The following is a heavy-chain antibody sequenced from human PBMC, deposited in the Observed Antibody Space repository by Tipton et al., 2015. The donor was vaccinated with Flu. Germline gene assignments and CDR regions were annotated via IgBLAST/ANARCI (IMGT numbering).Heavy chain of an antibody. D-gene: IGHD2-15*01. CDR2: LYDSGIT. V-gene: IGHV4-39*07. CDR1: GGSIGSSTYY. Sequence: TLSLTCTVFGGSIGSSTYYWGWIRQPPGKGLEWIGSLYDSGITYYNPSLKSRVTISLDTSKNQFSLKLISVTAADTAVYYCARDYCSGGICYPDYWGQGTLVAVSS. J-gene: IGHJ4*02. CDR3: ARDYCSGGICYPDY.